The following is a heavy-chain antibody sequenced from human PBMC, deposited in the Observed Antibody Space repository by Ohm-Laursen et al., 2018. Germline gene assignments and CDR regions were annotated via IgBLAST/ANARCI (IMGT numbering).Heavy chain of an antibody. D-gene: IGHD3-22*01. J-gene: IGHJ4*02. CDR3: ARDAGVVVVITTEFDY. V-gene: IGHV3-11*01. CDR2: ISSSGSTI. CDR1: GFTFSRYW. Sequence: SLRLSCLASGFTFSRYWMTWVRQAPGKGLEWVSYISSSGSTIYYADSVKGRFTISRDNAENSLYLQMNSLRAEDTAVYYCARDAGVVVVITTEFDYWGQGTLVTVSS.